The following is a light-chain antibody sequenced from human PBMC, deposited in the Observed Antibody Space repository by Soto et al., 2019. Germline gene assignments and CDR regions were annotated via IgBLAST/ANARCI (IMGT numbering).Light chain of an antibody. J-gene: IGKJ1*01. CDR3: MQALQTPA. Sequence: DIVMTQSPLSLPVTPGEPASISCRSSQSLLHSNGYNYLDWYLQKPGQSPQLLIYLGSNRASGVPDRFSGSGSGNDFTMKISRVEAEDVGVYYCMQALQTPAFGQGTKVEIK. CDR1: QSLLHSNGYNY. CDR2: LGS. V-gene: IGKV2-28*01.